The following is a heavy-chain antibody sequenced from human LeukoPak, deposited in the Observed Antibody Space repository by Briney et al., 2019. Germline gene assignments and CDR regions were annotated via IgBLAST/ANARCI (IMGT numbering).Heavy chain of an antibody. CDR1: GYTFTSYD. J-gene: IGHJ3*02. Sequence: ASVKVSCKASGYTFTSYDINWVRQATGQGREWMGWMNPNSGNTGYAQKFQGRVTMTRNTSISTAYMELSSLRSEDTAVYYCARTPTRNYDFWSGDAFDIWGQGTMVTVSS. CDR2: MNPNSGNT. V-gene: IGHV1-8*01. CDR3: ARTPTRNYDFWSGDAFDI. D-gene: IGHD3-3*01.